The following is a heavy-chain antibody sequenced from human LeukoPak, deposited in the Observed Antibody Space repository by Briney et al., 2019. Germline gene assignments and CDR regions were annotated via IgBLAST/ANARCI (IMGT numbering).Heavy chain of an antibody. CDR1: GITFSNYA. CDR3: AKDLNVWGSYRYILGDY. D-gene: IGHD3-16*02. J-gene: IGHJ4*02. Sequence: GGSLRLSCVASGITFSNYAVSWVRQAPEKGLDWVSVISGSAHKIRYADSVKGRFTTSRDNSENIVYLQMNSLRAEDTAVYYCAKDLNVWGSYRYILGDYWGQGTLVTVSS. V-gene: IGHV3-23*01. CDR2: ISGSAHKI.